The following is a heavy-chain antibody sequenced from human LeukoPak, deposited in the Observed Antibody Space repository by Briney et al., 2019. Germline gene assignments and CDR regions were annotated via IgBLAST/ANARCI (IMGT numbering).Heavy chain of an antibody. CDR2: IWYDGSNK. V-gene: IGHV3-33*06. CDR3: AKVGIRQFTVTNNYFDY. J-gene: IGHJ4*02. Sequence: GGSLRLSCAASGFTFSSYGMHWVRQAPGKGLEWVAVIWYDGSNKYYADSVKGRFTISRDNSKNTLYLQMSSLRAEDTAVYYCAKVGIRQFTVTNNYFDYWGQGTLVTVSS. D-gene: IGHD4-17*01. CDR1: GFTFSSYG.